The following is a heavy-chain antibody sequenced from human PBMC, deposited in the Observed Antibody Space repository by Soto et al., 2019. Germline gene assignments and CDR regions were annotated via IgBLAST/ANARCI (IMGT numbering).Heavy chain of an antibody. CDR2: MYPGDSDS. V-gene: IGHV5-51*01. CDR1: GYSFTTYW. D-gene: IGHD2-8*02. CDR3: TRRPDPWSADH. J-gene: IGHJ4*02. Sequence: GASLKLSCQASGYSFTTYWIGWVRQAPGKGLEWVGNMYPGDSDSKYNPSFQGHVTISADKSINPAYLAWRSLKASATAMYYCTRRPDPWSADHWGQGSLVTVSS.